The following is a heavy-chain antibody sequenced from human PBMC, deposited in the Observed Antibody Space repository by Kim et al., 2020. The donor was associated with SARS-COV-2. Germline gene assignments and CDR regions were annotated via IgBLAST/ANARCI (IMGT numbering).Heavy chain of an antibody. J-gene: IGHJ2*01. D-gene: IGHD3-22*01. Sequence: CQGRVTITADKSTSTAYMELSSLRSEDTAVYYCARCYYDSSGPENWYFDLWGRGTLVTVSS. CDR3: ARCYYDSSGPENWYFDL. V-gene: IGHV1-69*02.